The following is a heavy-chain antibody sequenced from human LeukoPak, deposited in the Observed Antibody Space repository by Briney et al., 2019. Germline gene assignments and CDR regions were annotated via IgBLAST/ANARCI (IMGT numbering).Heavy chain of an antibody. D-gene: IGHD5-18*01. CDR1: GYTFTSYA. Sequence: GASVKVSCKASGYTFTSYAMHWVRQAPGQRLEWMGWINAGNGNTKYSQEFQGRVTITRDTSASTAYMELSSLRSEDMAVYYCATTADVDTDPLEARPLDYWGQGTLVTVSS. CDR2: INAGNGNT. V-gene: IGHV1-3*03. J-gene: IGHJ4*02. CDR3: ATTADVDTDPLEARPLDY.